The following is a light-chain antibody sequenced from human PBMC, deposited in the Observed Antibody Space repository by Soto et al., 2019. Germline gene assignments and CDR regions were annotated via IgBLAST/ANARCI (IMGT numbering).Light chain of an antibody. J-gene: IGKJ1*01. Sequence: EIVMTQSPATLSVSPGERATLSCRASQSVSSNLAWYQQKPGQAPRLLIYGASTRATGIPARFSGSGSGTEFTLTISSLQSKDFAIYYCQQYSDWRTFGQGTKVEIK. CDR2: GAS. CDR1: QSVSSN. CDR3: QQYSDWRT. V-gene: IGKV3-15*01.